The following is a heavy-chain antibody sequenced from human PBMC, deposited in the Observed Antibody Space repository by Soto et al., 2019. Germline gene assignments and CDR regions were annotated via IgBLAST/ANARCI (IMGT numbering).Heavy chain of an antibody. J-gene: IGHJ4*02. CDR2: SRTKTNNYAA. Sequence: GGSLRLSCAASGFTFSSSGIHWVRQTYGPGLERVCRSRTKTNNYAASYAASVKGKFTISRDDSKNIAYLQMNSLKAEDTAVYYCTAMAGIDYWGQGTLVTVSS. CDR3: TAMAGIDY. D-gene: IGHD6-19*01. CDR1: GFTFSSSG. V-gene: IGHV3-73*01.